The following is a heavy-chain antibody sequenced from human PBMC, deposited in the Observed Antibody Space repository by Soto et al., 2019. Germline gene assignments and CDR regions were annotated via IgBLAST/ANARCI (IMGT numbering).Heavy chain of an antibody. CDR3: VGHRDSGYSYGGIYYFDY. Sequence: QLQLQESGPGLVKPSGTLSLACSVSGGSISSSSYYWGWIRQPPGKGLEYIGTIYYSGITYYSPSLKSRVTLSVDTSRNQFSLKLSSVTAADTAVYYCVGHRDSGYSYGGIYYFDYWGQGTLVTVSS. D-gene: IGHD5-18*01. CDR2: IYYSGIT. J-gene: IGHJ4*02. CDR1: GGSISSSSYY. V-gene: IGHV4-39*01.